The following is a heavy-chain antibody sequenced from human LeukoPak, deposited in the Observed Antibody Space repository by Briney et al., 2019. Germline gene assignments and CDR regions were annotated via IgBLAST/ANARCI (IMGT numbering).Heavy chain of an antibody. J-gene: IGHJ4*02. V-gene: IGHV5-51*01. CDR1: GYSFTSYW. CDR3: ARLESDLAAAGIPYFDY. D-gene: IGHD6-13*01. CDR2: IYPGDSDT. Sequence: GESLKISCKGSGYSFTSYWIGWVRQKPGKGLEWMGIIYPGDSDTRYSPSFQGQVTISADKSISTAYLQWSSLKASDTAMYYCARLESDLAAAGIPYFDYWGQGTLVTVSS.